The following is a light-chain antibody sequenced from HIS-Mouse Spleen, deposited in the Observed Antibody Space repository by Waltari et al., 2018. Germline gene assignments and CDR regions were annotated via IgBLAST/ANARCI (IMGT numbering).Light chain of an antibody. J-gene: IGKJ1*01. CDR2: WAS. Sequence: IVMTQSPDSLAVSLGERATINCKSSQSVLYSSNNKNYLAWYQQKPGQPPKLLIYWASPRESGVPDRFSGSGSRTDFTLTISSLQAEDVAVYYCQQYYSTPRTFGQGTKVEIK. V-gene: IGKV4-1*01. CDR1: QSVLYSSNNKNY. CDR3: QQYYSTPRT.